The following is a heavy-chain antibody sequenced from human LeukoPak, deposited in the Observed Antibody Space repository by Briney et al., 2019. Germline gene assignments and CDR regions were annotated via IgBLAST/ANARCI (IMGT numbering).Heavy chain of an antibody. CDR1: GGTFSSYA. J-gene: IGHJ4*02. Sequence: SVKVSCKASGGTFSSYAISWVRQAPGQGLEWMGGIIPIFGTANYTQKFQGRVTITTDESTSTAYMELSSLRSEDTAVYYCAREGRRLRTNPYFDYWGQGTLVTVSS. V-gene: IGHV1-69*05. CDR2: IIPIFGTA. D-gene: IGHD1-1*01. CDR3: AREGRRLRTNPYFDY.